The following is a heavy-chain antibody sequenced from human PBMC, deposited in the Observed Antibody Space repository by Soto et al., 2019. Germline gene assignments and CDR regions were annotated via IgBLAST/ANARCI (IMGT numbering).Heavy chain of an antibody. V-gene: IGHV5-51*01. CDR2: IYPSDSDT. CDR3: ARASVVGVFSR. Sequence: PGESLKISCKGSGYSFTSYWNGWVRQMPGKGLEWMGIIYPSDSDTRYSPSFQGQVTNSADKSISTAYLQWSSLKASDTAIYYCARASVVGVFSRWGQGSLVTVSS. D-gene: IGHD2-15*01. CDR1: GYSFTSYW. J-gene: IGHJ4*02.